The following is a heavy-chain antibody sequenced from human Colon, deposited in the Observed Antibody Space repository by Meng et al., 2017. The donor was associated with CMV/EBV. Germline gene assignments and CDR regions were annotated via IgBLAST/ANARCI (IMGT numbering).Heavy chain of an antibody. Sequence: GESLKISCSASGFTFTSYWMHWVRQAPGRGLEWVSSVSPTTSYIYYGDSMKGRVTISRDDANNSLYLQMDSLRAEDTAMYYCARGSMSFDYWGHGALVTVSS. CDR3: ARGSMSFDY. CDR1: GFTFTSYW. CDR2: VSPTTSYI. V-gene: IGHV3-21*01. J-gene: IGHJ4*01.